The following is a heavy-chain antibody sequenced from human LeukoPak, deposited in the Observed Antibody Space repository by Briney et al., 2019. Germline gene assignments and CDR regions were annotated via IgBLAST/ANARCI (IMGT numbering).Heavy chain of an antibody. CDR1: GGTFSSYA. CDR3: ARTAHKALTVTTLHAFDI. Sequence: SVKVSCKASGGTFSSYAISWVRQAPGQGLEWMGGIIPIFGTANYAQKFQGRVTITADESTSTAYMELSSLRSEDTAVYYCARTAHKALTVTTLHAFDIWGQGTMVTVSS. D-gene: IGHD4-17*01. V-gene: IGHV1-69*13. J-gene: IGHJ3*02. CDR2: IIPIFGTA.